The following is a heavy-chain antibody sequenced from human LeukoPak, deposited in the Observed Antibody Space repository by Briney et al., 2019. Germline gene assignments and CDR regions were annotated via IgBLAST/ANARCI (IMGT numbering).Heavy chain of an antibody. CDR3: ARFGYVAAVDL. CDR2: VSGSGGST. J-gene: IGHJ4*02. CDR1: GITLANYG. D-gene: IGHD2-15*01. V-gene: IGHV3-23*01. Sequence: GGSLRLSCVVSGITLANYGMSWVRQAPGKGLEWVAGVSGSGGSTNYADSVKGRFTISRDNPKNTLYLQMNSLRAEDTAVYYCARFGYVAAVDLWGQGTLVTVSS.